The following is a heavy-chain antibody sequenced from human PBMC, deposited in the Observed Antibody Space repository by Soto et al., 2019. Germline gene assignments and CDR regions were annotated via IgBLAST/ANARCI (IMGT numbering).Heavy chain of an antibody. CDR3: ARWNEVAIIKETPYYYYGMDV. CDR1: GGTLNSNT. D-gene: IGHD5-12*01. Sequence: QVQLVQSGAEVKKPGSSVKVSCEASGGTLNSNTITWVRQAPGQRLEWVGKITPILGVTTYAQRFQGRVTITSDKSTSTGYMDLSGLRSEDSAVYYCARWNEVAIIKETPYYYYGMDVWGQGTTVTVSS. CDR2: ITPILGVT. V-gene: IGHV1-69*02. J-gene: IGHJ6*02.